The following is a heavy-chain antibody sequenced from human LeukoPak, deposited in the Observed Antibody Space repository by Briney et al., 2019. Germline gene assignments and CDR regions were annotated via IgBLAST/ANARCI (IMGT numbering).Heavy chain of an antibody. CDR3: ARSSKARAYYYDSSGYSIDY. J-gene: IGHJ4*02. Sequence: ETLSLTCTVSGYSISSGYYRGWIRQPPGKGLEWISSITSSSSYIYYADSVKGRFTISRDNAKNSPYLQMNSLRAEDTAVYYCARSSKARAYYYDSSGYSIDYWGQGTLVTVSS. CDR1: GYSISSGYY. CDR2: ITSSSSYI. V-gene: IGHV3-21*01. D-gene: IGHD3-22*01.